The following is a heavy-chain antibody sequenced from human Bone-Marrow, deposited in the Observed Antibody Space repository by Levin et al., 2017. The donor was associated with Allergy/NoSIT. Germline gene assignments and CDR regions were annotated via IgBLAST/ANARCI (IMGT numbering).Heavy chain of an antibody. CDR2: INTNSGGT. J-gene: IGHJ4*02. CDR3: AREEDSFGSSGLIDY. Sequence: SGGSLRLSCKASRYAFSAYSVHWVRQAPGQGLEWMGWINTNSGGTQYAHNFQGRVTMTRDTSINTVFLELNSLISDDTAVYYCAREEDSFGSSGLIDYWGQGTLVIVSS. D-gene: IGHD3-22*01. V-gene: IGHV1-2*02. CDR1: RYAFSAYS.